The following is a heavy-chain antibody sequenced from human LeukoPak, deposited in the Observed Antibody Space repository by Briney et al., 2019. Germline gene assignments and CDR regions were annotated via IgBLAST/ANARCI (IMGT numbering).Heavy chain of an antibody. CDR1: GGTFIIYA. J-gene: IGHJ5*02. CDR2: IIPIFGTA. CDR3: ARAGSRSNNWFDP. V-gene: IGHV1-69*13. Sequence: GASVKVSFKASGGTFIIYAISWVRQAPGQGLEWMGGIIPIFGTANYAQKFQGRVTITADESTSTAYMELSSLRSEDTAVYYCARAGSRSNNWFDPWGQGTLVTVSS. D-gene: IGHD3-10*01.